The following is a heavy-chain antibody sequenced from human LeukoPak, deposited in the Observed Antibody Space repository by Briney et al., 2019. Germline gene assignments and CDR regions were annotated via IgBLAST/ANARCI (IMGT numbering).Heavy chain of an antibody. Sequence: SETLSLTCAVYGGSFSGYYWSWIRQPPGKGLEWIGEINHSGSTNYNPSLKSRVTISVDTSKNQFSLKLSSVTAADTAVYYCARAPRMTSIAASYYYMDVWGTGTTVTVSS. CDR3: ARAPRMTSIAASYYYMDV. D-gene: IGHD6-6*01. CDR2: INHSGST. V-gene: IGHV4-34*01. CDR1: GGSFSGYY. J-gene: IGHJ6*03.